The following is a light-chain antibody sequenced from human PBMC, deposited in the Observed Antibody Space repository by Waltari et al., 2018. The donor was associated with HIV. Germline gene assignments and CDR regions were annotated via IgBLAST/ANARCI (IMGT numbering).Light chain of an antibody. J-gene: IGLJ2*01. V-gene: IGLV2-14*03. CDR3: CSHSTTGSLV. CDR2: AVT. CDR1: TSDFGDSAS. Sequence: QSALTQPASVSGSPGQSITLSCTGPTSDFGDSASVSWFQQFPNKAPHLIIYAVTRRPTGVSNRFSGSKSGDTASLIISGLLPEDEADYYCCSHSTTGSLVFGGGTKLTVL.